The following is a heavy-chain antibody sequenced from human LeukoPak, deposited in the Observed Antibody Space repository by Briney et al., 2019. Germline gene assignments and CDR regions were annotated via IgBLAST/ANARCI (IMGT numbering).Heavy chain of an antibody. CDR3: ARATTYGMEV. CDR1: GGSISNTNW. CDR2: INHSGST. D-gene: IGHD1-1*01. J-gene: IGHJ6*02. Sequence: SETLSLTCGVSGGSISNTNWWTGLRQPPGKGLEWIGEINHSGSTNYNPSLKSRVTISVDTSKNQFSLRLRSVTAAETAVYYCARATTYGMEVWGQGKTVTVSS. V-gene: IGHV4-4*02.